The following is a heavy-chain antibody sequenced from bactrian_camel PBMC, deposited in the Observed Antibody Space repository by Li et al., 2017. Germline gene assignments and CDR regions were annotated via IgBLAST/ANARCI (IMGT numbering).Heavy chain of an antibody. V-gene: IGHV3S6*01. CDR2: IHIDGSNA. D-gene: IGHD4*01. J-gene: IGHJ4*01. Sequence: QVQLVESGGGLVQPGGSLRLSCTGSGFTFSDYGISWVRQAPGKGLEWVSAIHIDGSNAYYSDSVKGRFTISRDNAKNTLYLQMNSLKTDDTAVYYCAGRDLYGDYLLVQLGYNFWGQGTQVTVS. CDR1: GFTFSDYG. CDR3: AGRDLYGDYLLVQLGYNF.